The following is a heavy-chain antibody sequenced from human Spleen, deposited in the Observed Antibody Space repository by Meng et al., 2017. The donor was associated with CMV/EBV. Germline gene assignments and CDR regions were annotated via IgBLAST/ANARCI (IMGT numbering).Heavy chain of an antibody. Sequence: SETLSLTCTVSGDSVSSGSYYWTWIRQPPGKGLEWIGYIYYSGSTYNDPSLKSRVTISVDTSKHQFSLNLTSVTAADTAVYYCARGRYCKSPNCLKSYFQHWGQGTLVTVSS. CDR3: ARGRYCKSPNCLKSYFQH. J-gene: IGHJ1*01. CDR1: GDSVSSGSYY. D-gene: IGHD2-2*01. V-gene: IGHV4-61*01. CDR2: IYYSGST.